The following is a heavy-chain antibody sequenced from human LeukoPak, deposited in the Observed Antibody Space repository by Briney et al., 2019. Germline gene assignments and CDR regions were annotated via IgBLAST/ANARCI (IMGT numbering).Heavy chain of an antibody. V-gene: IGHV3-23*01. Sequence: GGSLSLSCAASGFTFSSYAMSWVRQAPGKGLEWVSAISGSGGSTYYADSVKGRFTISRDNSKNTLYLQMNSLRAEDTAVYYCAKARWAGPTYDFDYWGQGTLVTVSS. J-gene: IGHJ4*02. CDR1: GFTFSSYA. CDR3: AKARWAGPTYDFDY. D-gene: IGHD6-19*01. CDR2: ISGSGGST.